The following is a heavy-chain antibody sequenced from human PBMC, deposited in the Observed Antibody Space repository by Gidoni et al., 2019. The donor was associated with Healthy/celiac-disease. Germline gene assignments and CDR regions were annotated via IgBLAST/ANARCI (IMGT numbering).Heavy chain of an antibody. CDR3: ARGLTSFDY. D-gene: IGHD2-2*01. V-gene: IGHV3-30-3*01. CDR1: GFTFMRYA. CDR2: ISDDGSNK. Sequence: QVQLVESGGGVVTPGRSLSISCAASGFTFMRYAMHWVRQAPGKGLEWVAVISDDGSNKYYADSVKGRFTISRDNSKNTLYLQMNSLRAEDTAGYYCARGLTSFDYWGQGTLVTVSS. J-gene: IGHJ4*02.